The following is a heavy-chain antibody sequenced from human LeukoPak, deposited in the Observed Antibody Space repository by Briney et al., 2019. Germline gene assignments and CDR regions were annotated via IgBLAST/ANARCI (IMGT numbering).Heavy chain of an antibody. J-gene: IGHJ5*02. CDR2: INHSGST. CDR1: GYSISSGYY. CDR3: ARGLIEYSSSSSWFDP. D-gene: IGHD6-6*01. Sequence: PSETLSLTCDVSGYSISSGYYWSWIRQPPGKGLEWIGEINHSGSTNYNPSLKSRVTISVDTSKNQFSLKLSSVTAADTAVYYCARGLIEYSSSSSWFDPWGQGTLVTVSS. V-gene: IGHV4-34*01.